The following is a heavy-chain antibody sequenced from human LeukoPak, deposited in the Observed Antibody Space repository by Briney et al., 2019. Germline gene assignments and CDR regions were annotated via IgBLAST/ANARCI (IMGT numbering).Heavy chain of an antibody. J-gene: IGHJ4*02. D-gene: IGHD3-22*01. V-gene: IGHV2-5*02. CDR1: GFSLSTSGVG. Sequence: SGPTLVKPTQTLTLTCTFSGFSLSTSGVGVGWIRQPPGKALEWLALIYWDDDKRYSPSLKSRLTITKDTSKNQVVLTMTNMDPVDTATYYCAHRHPLGYYDSSGYYPYYFDYWGQGTLVTVSS. CDR2: IYWDDDK. CDR3: AHRHPLGYYDSSGYYPYYFDY.